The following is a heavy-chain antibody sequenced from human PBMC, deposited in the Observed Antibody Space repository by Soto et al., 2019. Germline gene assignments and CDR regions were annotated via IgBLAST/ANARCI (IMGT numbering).Heavy chain of an antibody. CDR3: AREGDMKFHSDSSAEPGY. J-gene: IGHJ4*02. Sequence: SVEVSCKASGGTFSSFVISWVRQAPGQGLEWMGRIIPSIGIINYAQKFQGRVTITADTSTSTAYMELSSLRSDDTAVYYCAREGDMKFHSDSSAEPGYWGQGTLVTVSS. CDR1: GGTFSSFV. CDR2: IIPSIGII. V-gene: IGHV1-69*04. D-gene: IGHD3-22*01.